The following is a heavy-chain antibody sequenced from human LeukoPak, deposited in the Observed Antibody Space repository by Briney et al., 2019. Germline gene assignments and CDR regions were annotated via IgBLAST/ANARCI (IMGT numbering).Heavy chain of an antibody. D-gene: IGHD6-19*01. CDR1: GFTFSSYA. CDR2: ISGSGGST. CDR3: AKDLSSIAVAGFHY. J-gene: IGHJ4*02. Sequence: GGSLRLSCAASGFTFSSYAMNWVRQAPGKGLEWVSAISGSGGSTYYADSVRGRFTISTDNSKNTLHLQMNSLRAEDTAVYYCAKDLSSIAVAGFHYWGQGTLVTVSS. V-gene: IGHV3-23*01.